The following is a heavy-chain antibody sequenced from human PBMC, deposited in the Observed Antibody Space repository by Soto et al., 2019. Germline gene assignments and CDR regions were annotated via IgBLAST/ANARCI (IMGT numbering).Heavy chain of an antibody. D-gene: IGHD1-1*01. J-gene: IGHJ5*02. CDR1: GYTFTSYG. CDR2: ISAYNGNT. CDR3: ASDVTTKGFDP. Sequence: ASVKVSCKASGYTFTSYGISWVRQAPGQGLEWMGWISAYNGNTNYAQKLQGRVTMTTDTSTSTAYMELRSLRSDDTAVYYCASDVTTKGFDPWGQETLVTVSS. V-gene: IGHV1-18*01.